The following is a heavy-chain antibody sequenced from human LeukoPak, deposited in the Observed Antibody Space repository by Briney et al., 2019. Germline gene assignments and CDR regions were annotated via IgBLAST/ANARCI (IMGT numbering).Heavy chain of an antibody. D-gene: IGHD3-22*01. J-gene: IGHJ3*02. V-gene: IGHV1-69*05. CDR3: ARDLANYYDSSGYDAFDI. CDR1: GGTFSSYA. CDR2: IIPIFGTA. Sequence: SVKVSCKASGGTFSSYAISWVRQAPGQGLEWMGGIIPIFGTANYAQKFQGRVTITTDESTSTAYMELSSLRSEDTAVYYCARDLANYYDSSGYDAFDIWGQGTMVTVSS.